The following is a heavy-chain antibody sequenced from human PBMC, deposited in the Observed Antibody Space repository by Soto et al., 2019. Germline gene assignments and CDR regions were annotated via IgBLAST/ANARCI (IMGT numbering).Heavy chain of an antibody. J-gene: IGHJ5*02. CDR3: TRGSCGSATCSPSGWLDP. V-gene: IGHV1-46*03. Sequence: QVQLVQSGAEVKKPGASVKVSCKASGYTFTGYFVHWVRQAPGQGLEWMGLINPSGDGTSYAQKFKGRVTMTGDTSTSTVYMELSSLRSEDTAMYYCTRGSCGSATCSPSGWLDPWGQGTLVTVSS. D-gene: IGHD2-2*01. CDR2: INPSGDGT. CDR1: GYTFTGYF.